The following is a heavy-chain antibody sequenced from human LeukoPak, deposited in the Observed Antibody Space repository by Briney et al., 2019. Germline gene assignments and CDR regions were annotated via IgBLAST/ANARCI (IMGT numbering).Heavy chain of an antibody. CDR3: ARVLAVAGLYYFDY. D-gene: IGHD6-19*01. V-gene: IGHV1-18*01. CDR2: ISAYNGNT. Sequence: ASVKVSCKASGYTFTSYGISWVRQAPGQGLEWMGWISAYNGNTNYAQKLQGRVTMTTDTSTSTAYMELRSVRSDDTAVYYCARVLAVAGLYYFDYWGQGTLVTVSS. J-gene: IGHJ4*02. CDR1: GYTFTSYG.